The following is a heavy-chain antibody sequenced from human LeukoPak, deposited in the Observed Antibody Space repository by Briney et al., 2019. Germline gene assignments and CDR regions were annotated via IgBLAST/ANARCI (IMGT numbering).Heavy chain of an antibody. Sequence: PGASLNISCQGSGSSFTNYWIGWVRQLPGKGLEWMGIIYPGDSDTRYSPSFQGQVTISADKSISTAYLQWSSLKTSDSAIYYCARQHPSSSSLGAYWGQGTLVTVSS. V-gene: IGHV5-51*01. J-gene: IGHJ4*02. D-gene: IGHD6-6*01. CDR1: GSSFTNYW. CDR2: IYPGDSDT. CDR3: ARQHPSSSSLGAY.